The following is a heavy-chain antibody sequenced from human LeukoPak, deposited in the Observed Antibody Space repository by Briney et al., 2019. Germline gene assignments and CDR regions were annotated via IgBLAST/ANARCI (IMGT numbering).Heavy chain of an antibody. V-gene: IGHV4-61*02. CDR2: IDTSGST. Sequence: SSQTLSPTCTVSGGSISSATYYWSWIRQPAGKGLEWIGRIDTSGSTNYNPSLKSRVTISVDTSKNQFSLKLNSVTAADTAVYFCARRAYSAAYWKHFDYWGQGTLVTVSS. J-gene: IGHJ4*02. CDR3: ARRAYSAAYWKHFDY. D-gene: IGHD1-1*01. CDR1: GGSISSATYY.